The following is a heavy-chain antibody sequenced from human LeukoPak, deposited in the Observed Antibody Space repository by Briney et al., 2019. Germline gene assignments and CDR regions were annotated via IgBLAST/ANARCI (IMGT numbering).Heavy chain of an antibody. Sequence: ASVKVSCKASGYTFTGYYMHWVRQAPGQGLEWMGWINPNSGGTNYAQKFQGRVTMTGDMSTSTVYMELSSLRSEDTAVYYCAREGNVVSSGYCDYWGQGTLVTVSS. CDR1: GYTFTGYY. CDR3: AREGNVVSSGYCDY. CDR2: INPNSGGT. J-gene: IGHJ4*02. D-gene: IGHD3-22*01. V-gene: IGHV1-2*02.